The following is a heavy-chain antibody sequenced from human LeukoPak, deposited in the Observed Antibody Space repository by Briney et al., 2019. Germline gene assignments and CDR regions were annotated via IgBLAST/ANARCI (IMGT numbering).Heavy chain of an antibody. CDR1: GGSISSYY. CDR2: IYYSGST. J-gene: IGHJ4*02. D-gene: IGHD2-2*01. V-gene: IGHV4-59*01. Sequence: SETLSLTCTVSGGSISSYYWSWIRQPPGKGLEWIGYIYYSGSTNYNPSLKSRVTISVDTSKNQFSLKLSSVTAADTAVYYCASLSLYCSSTSCDGYYFDYWGQGTLVTVSS. CDR3: ASLSLYCSSTSCDGYYFDY.